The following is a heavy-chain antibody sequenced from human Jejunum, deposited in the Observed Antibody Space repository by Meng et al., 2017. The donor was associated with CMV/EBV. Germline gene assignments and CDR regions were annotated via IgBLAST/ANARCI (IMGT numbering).Heavy chain of an antibody. Sequence: SLRLSCAASGFTVSSDFMSWVRQAPGKGLEWVSLIHGADNTHHTDSVKGRFSISRDNSKNTVYLQMNSLRVDDTAVYYCARGRGAHWGQGTLVTVSS. CDR1: GFTVSSDF. V-gene: IGHV3-53*01. D-gene: IGHD3-10*01. J-gene: IGHJ4*02. CDR2: IHGADNT. CDR3: ARGRGAH.